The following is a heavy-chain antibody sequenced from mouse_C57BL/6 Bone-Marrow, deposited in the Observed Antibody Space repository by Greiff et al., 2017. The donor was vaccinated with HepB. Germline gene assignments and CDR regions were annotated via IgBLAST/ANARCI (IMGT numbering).Heavy chain of an antibody. J-gene: IGHJ3*01. D-gene: IGHD1-1*01. CDR3: ARVNYYGSSYSFAY. CDR1: GYTFTDYY. CDR2: INPNNGGT. Sequence: VQLQQSGPELVKPGASVKISCKASGYTFTDYYMNWVKQSHGKSLEWIGDINPNNGGTSYNQKFKGKATLTVDKSSSTAYMELRSLTSEDSAVYYCARVNYYGSSYSFAYWGQGTLVTVSA. V-gene: IGHV1-26*01.